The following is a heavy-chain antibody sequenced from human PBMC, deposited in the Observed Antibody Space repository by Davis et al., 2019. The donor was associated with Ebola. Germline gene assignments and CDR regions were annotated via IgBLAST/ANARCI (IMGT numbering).Heavy chain of an antibody. D-gene: IGHD3-22*01. CDR1: GGSFSDYY. V-gene: IGHV4-34*01. CDR2: INHSGNA. Sequence: MPSETLSLTCSADGGSFSDYYWSWIRQPPGKGLEWIGEINHSGNANYNPSLKSRVTMSLDTSKNQFSLKLSSVTAADTAVYYCARDLRYYYDSSGYHTNWYFDLWGRGTLVTVSS. CDR3: ARDLRYYYDSSGYHTNWYFDL. J-gene: IGHJ2*01.